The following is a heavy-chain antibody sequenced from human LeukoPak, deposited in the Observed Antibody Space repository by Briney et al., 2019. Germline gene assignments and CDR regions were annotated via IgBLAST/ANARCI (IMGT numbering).Heavy chain of an antibody. CDR3: ARESSFSASSD. CDR1: GYTFTSYH. CDR2: INPSGGST. V-gene: IGHV1-46*01. Sequence: GASVKVSCKASGYTFTSYHMHWVRQAPGQGLEWMGIINPSGGSTSYAQKFQGRVTMTRDMSTSTVYMELSSLRSEDTAVYYCARESSFSASSDWGQGTLVTVSS. J-gene: IGHJ4*02. D-gene: IGHD3-10*01.